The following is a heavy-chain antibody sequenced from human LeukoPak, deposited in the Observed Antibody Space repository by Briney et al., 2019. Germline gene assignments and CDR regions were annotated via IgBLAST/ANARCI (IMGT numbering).Heavy chain of an antibody. CDR1: GYTFTNYW. CDR2: IYPGSSDT. V-gene: IGHV5-51*01. D-gene: IGHD5-12*01. Sequence: GESLKISSKGSGYTFTNYWIGWVRQMPGKGLEWMGVIYPGSSDTRYSPSFQGQVTISADKSISTAYLQWSSLKASDTAMYYCARQGGGSGYDYISYWGQGTLVTVSS. CDR3: ARQGGGSGYDYISY. J-gene: IGHJ4*02.